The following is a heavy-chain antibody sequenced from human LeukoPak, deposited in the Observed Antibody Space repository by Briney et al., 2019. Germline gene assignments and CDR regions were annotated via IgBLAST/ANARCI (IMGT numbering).Heavy chain of an antibody. CDR1: GFTFTASS. V-gene: IGHV3-73*01. D-gene: IGHD2-21*02. CDR3: TTDVVVTALDAFDI. Sequence: GGSLKLSCAASGFTFTASSMHWVRQASGRGLEWIGHIRNKAYNYATTYAASAKGRFTISRDDSKNTTFLQMNSLKTEDTAVYYCTTDVVVTALDAFDIWGQGTMVTVSS. CDR2: IRNKAYNYAT. J-gene: IGHJ3*02.